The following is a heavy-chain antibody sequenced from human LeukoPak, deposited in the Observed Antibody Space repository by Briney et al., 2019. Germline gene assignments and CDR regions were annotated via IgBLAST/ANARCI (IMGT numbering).Heavy chain of an antibody. V-gene: IGHV3-23*01. CDR2: ISGSGGST. Sequence: GGSLRLSCAASGFTFSSYAMSWVRQAPGLGLAWVSAISGSGGSTYYADSVKGRFTISRDTSKNTLYLQMNSLRAEDTAVYYCARGRYYDNSVYYYFDYWGQGTLVTVSS. J-gene: IGHJ4*02. D-gene: IGHD3-22*01. CDR1: GFTFSSYA. CDR3: ARGRYYDNSVYYYFDY.